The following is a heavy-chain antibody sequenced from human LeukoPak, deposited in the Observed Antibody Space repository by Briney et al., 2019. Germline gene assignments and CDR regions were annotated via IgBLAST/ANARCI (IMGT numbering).Heavy chain of an antibody. CDR3: ARALTYYDFWSGYYKVYNWFDP. CDR1: VGSLSGYY. Sequence: SETLSLTCALYVGSLSGYYWSWIRQPPGKGLEGMGEINHSGSTNHNPSLKSGVTISVDTSKNTFSLKLNSVTAADTAVYYCARALTYYDFWSGYYKVYNWFDPWGQGTLVTVSS. J-gene: IGHJ5*02. CDR2: INHSGST. V-gene: IGHV4-34*01. D-gene: IGHD3-3*01.